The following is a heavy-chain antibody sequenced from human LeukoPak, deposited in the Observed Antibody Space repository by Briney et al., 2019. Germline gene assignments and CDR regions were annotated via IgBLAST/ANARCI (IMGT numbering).Heavy chain of an antibody. D-gene: IGHD4-17*01. CDR2: IKQDGSEK. J-gene: IGHJ4*02. V-gene: IGHV3-7*05. Sequence: GGSLRLSCADSGFIFTSYWMTWVRQAPGKGLEWVANIKQDGSEKYYVDSVKGRFTISRDNAKNSLYLQMTSLRVEDTAVYYCARGGAMTTVTTYWGQGTLVTVSS. CDR1: GFIFTSYW. CDR3: ARGGAMTTVTTY.